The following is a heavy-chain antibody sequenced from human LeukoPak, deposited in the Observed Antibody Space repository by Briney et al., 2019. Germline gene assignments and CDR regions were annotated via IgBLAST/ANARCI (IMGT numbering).Heavy chain of an antibody. Sequence: GRSLRLSCAASGFTFSSYWMHWVRQAPGKGLVWVSRINSDGSSTSYADSVKGRFTISRDNAKNTLYLQMNSLRAEDTAVYYCARPSGSGSYYYYYYGMDVWGQGTTVTVSS. CDR3: ARPSGSGSYYYYYYGMDV. D-gene: IGHD3-10*01. CDR2: INSDGSST. J-gene: IGHJ6*02. V-gene: IGHV3-74*01. CDR1: GFTFSSYW.